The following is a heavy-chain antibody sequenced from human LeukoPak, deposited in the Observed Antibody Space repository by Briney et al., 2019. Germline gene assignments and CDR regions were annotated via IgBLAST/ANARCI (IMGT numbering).Heavy chain of an antibody. CDR3: ARSRHYYGSGSYYYYGMDV. J-gene: IGHJ6*04. CDR2: ISSSSYI. V-gene: IGHV3-21*01. CDR1: GFTFSSYS. D-gene: IGHD3-10*01. Sequence: GGSLRLSCAASGFTFSSYSMNWVRQAPGKGLEWVSSISSSSYIYYADSVKGRFTISRDNAKSSLYLQMNSLRAEDTAVYYCARSRHYYGSGSYYYYGMDVWGKGTTVTVSS.